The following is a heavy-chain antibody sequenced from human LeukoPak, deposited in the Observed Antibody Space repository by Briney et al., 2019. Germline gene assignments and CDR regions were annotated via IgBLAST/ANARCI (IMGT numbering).Heavy chain of an antibody. Sequence: PSETLSLTCTVSGGSISSSSYYWGWIRQPPGKGLEWIGSIYYSGSTYYNPSLKSRVTISVDTSKNQFSLKLSSVTAADTAVYYCVRRAAAGTPHYYGMDVWGQGTTVTVSS. CDR3: VRRAAAGTPHYYGMDV. CDR2: IYYSGST. V-gene: IGHV4-39*01. J-gene: IGHJ6*02. D-gene: IGHD6-13*01. CDR1: GGSISSSSYY.